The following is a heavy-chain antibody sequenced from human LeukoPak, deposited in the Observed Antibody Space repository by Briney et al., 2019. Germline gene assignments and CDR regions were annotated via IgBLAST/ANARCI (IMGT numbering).Heavy chain of an antibody. V-gene: IGHV1-46*01. J-gene: IGHJ4*02. Sequence: ASVKVSCKASGYTFTGYYMHWVRQAPGQGLEWMGIINPSGGSTSYAQKFQGRVTMTRDTSTSTVYMELSSLRSEDTAVYYCARDAPLIIRFDYWGQGTLVTVSS. CDR3: ARDAPLIIRFDY. CDR2: INPSGGST. CDR1: GYTFTGYY.